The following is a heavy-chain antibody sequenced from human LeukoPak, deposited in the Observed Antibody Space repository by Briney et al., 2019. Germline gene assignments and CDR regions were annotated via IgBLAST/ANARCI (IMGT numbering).Heavy chain of an antibody. CDR1: GGSISSYY. CDR2: IYYSGST. V-gene: IGHV4-59*01. D-gene: IGHD3-22*01. J-gene: IGHJ4*02. Sequence: SETLSLTCTVSGGSISSYYWSWIRQPPGKGLEWIGYIYYSGSTNYNPSLKSRVTISVDTSKNQFSLKLSSVTAADTAVYYCARSGDYYDSSGIYPYYFDYRGQGTLVTVSS. CDR3: ARSGDYYDSSGIYPYYFDY.